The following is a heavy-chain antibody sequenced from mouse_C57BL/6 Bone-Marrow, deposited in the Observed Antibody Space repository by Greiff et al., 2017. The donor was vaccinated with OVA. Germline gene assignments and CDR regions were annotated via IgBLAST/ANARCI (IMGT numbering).Heavy chain of an antibody. CDR3: GGGWFAY. Sequence: VQLKESGPELVKPGASVKISCKASGYSFTGYYMHWVKQSHGNILDWIGYIYPYNGVSSYNQKFKGKATLTVDKSSSTAYMELRSLTAEDAAVYYCGGGWFAYWGQGTLVTVSA. J-gene: IGHJ3*01. CDR1: GYSFTGYY. CDR2: IYPYNGVS. V-gene: IGHV1-31*01.